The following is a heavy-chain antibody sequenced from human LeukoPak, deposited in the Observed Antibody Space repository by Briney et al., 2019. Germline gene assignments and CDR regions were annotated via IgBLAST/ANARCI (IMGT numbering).Heavy chain of an antibody. J-gene: IGHJ4*02. CDR3: ATVGIAAAGSPDY. CDR2: MSAYNGNT. CDR1: GYTITSYG. Sequence: ASVKLTCKASGYTITSYGISWVRQPPGPGHERMGWMSAYNGNTNYAQKLQGRVTMTTDTSTSTAYMELRSLRSDDTAVYYCATVGIAAAGSPDYWGQGTLVTVSS. V-gene: IGHV1-18*01. D-gene: IGHD6-13*01.